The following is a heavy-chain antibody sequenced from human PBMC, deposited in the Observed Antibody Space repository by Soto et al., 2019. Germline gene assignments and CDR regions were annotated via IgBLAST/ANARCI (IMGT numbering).Heavy chain of an antibody. CDR3: ARDLSYCSGGSCYLYYYYGMDV. Sequence: EVQLVESGGGLVQPGGSLRLSCAAAGFTFSSYWMHWVRQSPGKGLVWVSRINSDGSSTSYADSVKGRFTISRDNAKNTLYLQMNSLRAEDTAVYYCARDLSYCSGGSCYLYYYYGMDVWGQGNTVTVS. D-gene: IGHD2-15*01. CDR1: GFTFSSYW. V-gene: IGHV3-74*01. J-gene: IGHJ6*02. CDR2: INSDGSST.